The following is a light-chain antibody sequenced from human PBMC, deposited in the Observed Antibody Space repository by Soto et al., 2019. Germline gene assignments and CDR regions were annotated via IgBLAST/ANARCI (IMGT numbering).Light chain of an antibody. CDR2: KAS. J-gene: IGKJ1*01. V-gene: IGKV1-5*03. CDR1: QTISSW. CDR3: QQYKSYSEA. Sequence: DIQMTQSPATLSGSVGDRVTITCRASQTISSWLAWYQQKPGQAPKLLIYKASTLKSGVPSRFSGSGSGTEFTLTISSVQPDDFATYYCQQYKSYSEAFGQGTKVDIK.